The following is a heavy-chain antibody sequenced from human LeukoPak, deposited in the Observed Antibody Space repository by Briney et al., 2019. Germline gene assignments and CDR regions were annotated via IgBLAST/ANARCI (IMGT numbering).Heavy chain of an antibody. D-gene: IGHD3-16*01. CDR1: GFTFNNYP. CDR2: IGYDGRSK. CDR3: ARDPKRGSPDYFDY. J-gene: IGHJ4*02. Sequence: GGSLSLSCVTSGFTFNNYPMHWVRQAPGKGLEWVAVIGYDGRSKFHSDSVKGRSTFSRDDSKNTLYLQMNSLRPEDTALYYCARDPKRGSPDYFDYWGQGTLVTVST. V-gene: IGHV3-30*04.